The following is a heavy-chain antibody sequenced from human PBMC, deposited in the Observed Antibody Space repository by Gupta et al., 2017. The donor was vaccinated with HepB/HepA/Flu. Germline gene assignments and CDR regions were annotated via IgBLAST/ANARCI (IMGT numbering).Heavy chain of an antibody. V-gene: IGHV1-2*02. D-gene: IGHD2-2*02. CDR3: ARYIVVPTDIQEQ. J-gene: IGHJ1*01. CDR2: ISPNSGYT. CDR1: GYTFSGYY. Sequence: QVQLVQSGAEVKKPGASVKVSCKASGYTFSGYYLHWVRQAPGQGLEWMGWISPNSGYTNYAQKFQGRVNMTRDTSISTAYMELRSLRSDDTAVYYCARYIVVPTDIQEQWGQGTLVTVS.